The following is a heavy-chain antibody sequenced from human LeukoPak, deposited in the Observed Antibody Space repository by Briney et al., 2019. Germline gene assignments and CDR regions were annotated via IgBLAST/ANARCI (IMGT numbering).Heavy chain of an antibody. V-gene: IGHV1-18*01. CDR2: ISAYNGNT. CDR3: ARAVYYYDSSGYYFPYYYYMDV. CDR1: GYTFTSYG. J-gene: IGHJ6*03. Sequence: ASVTVSRKASGYTFTSYGISWVRQAPGQGLEWMGWISAYNGNTNYAQKLQGRVTMTTDTSTSTAYMELRSLRSDDTAVYYCARAVYYYDSSGYYFPYYYYMDVWGKGTTVTVSS. D-gene: IGHD3-22*01.